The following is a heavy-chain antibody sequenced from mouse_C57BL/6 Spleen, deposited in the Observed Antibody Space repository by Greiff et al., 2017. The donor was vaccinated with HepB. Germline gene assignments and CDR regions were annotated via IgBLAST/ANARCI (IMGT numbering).Heavy chain of an antibody. D-gene: IGHD1-1*02. Sequence: VQLQQSGAELVKPGASVKLSCKASGYTFTSYWMHWVKQRPGQGLEWIGMIHPNSGSTNYNEKFKSKATLTVDKSSSTAYMQLSSLTSEDSAVYYCARYGDYGGAMDYWGQGTSVTVSS. CDR1: GYTFTSYW. CDR2: IHPNSGST. CDR3: ARYGDYGGAMDY. V-gene: IGHV1-64*01. J-gene: IGHJ4*01.